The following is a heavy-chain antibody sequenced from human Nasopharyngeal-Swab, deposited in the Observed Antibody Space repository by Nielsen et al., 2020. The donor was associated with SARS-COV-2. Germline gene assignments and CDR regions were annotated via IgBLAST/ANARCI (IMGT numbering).Heavy chain of an antibody. CDR2: INPNSGGT. J-gene: IGHJ6*02. CDR1: GYTFTGYY. D-gene: IGHD5-18*01. V-gene: IGHV1-2*02. CDR3: ARKEATAMEELYYYGMDV. Sequence: ASVKVSCRASGYTFTGYYMHWVRQAPGQGLEGMGWINPNSGGTNYAQKFQGRVTMTRDTSISTAYMELSRLRSDDTAVYYCARKEATAMEELYYYGMDVWGQGTTVTVSS.